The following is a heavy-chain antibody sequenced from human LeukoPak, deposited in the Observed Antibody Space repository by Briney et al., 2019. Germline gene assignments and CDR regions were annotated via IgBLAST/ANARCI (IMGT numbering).Heavy chain of an antibody. CDR2: IKSKIAGGTT. CDR3: VTVVRLKDVDF. J-gene: IGHJ4*02. V-gene: IGHV3-15*07. Sequence: GGSLRLSCAASGFTFSDAWMNWVRQAPGKGLEWVGHIKSKIAGGTTDYAAPMEGRFTISRDDSKNTVYLQLNSLKTEDTAVYYCVTVVRLKDVDFWGQGTLVTVSS. D-gene: IGHD6-19*01. CDR1: GFTFSDAW.